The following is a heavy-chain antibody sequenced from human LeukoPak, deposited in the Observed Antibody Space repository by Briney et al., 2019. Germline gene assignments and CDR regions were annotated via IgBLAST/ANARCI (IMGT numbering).Heavy chain of an antibody. CDR1: GGTFSSYA. D-gene: IGHD6-19*01. CDR2: IIPIFGTA. V-gene: IGHV1-69*06. Sequence: SVKVSCKASGGTFSSYAISWVRQAPGQGLEWMGRIIPIFGTANYAQKFQGRVTITADKSTGTAYMELSSLRSEDTAVYYCARRMNSSGCCRDAFDIWGQGTMVTVSS. J-gene: IGHJ3*02. CDR3: ARRMNSSGCCRDAFDI.